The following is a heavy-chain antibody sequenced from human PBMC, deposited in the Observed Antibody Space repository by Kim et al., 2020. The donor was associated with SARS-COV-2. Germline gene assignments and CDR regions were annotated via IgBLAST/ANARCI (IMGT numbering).Heavy chain of an antibody. CDR3: TTDLLRYFDWLGVDY. J-gene: IGHJ4*02. V-gene: IGHV3-15*01. Sequence: VKVRFTISKDDYKNTLYLQMKSLKTEDTAVYYCTTDLLRYFDWLGVDYWGQGTLVTVSS. D-gene: IGHD3-9*01.